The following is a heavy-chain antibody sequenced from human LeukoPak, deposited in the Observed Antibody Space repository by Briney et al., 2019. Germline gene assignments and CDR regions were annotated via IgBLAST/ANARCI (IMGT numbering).Heavy chain of an antibody. CDR2: IYDSGST. Sequence: SETLSLTCTVSGGSISDYYWSWIRQPPGKGLEWIAYIYDSGSTNYNPSLKSRVTISVDTSKNQFSLKLSSVTAADTAVYYCARSGYSYVTSVAFDYWGQGTLVTVSS. V-gene: IGHV4-59*08. CDR3: ARSGYSYVTSVAFDY. CDR1: GGSISDYY. J-gene: IGHJ4*02. D-gene: IGHD5-18*01.